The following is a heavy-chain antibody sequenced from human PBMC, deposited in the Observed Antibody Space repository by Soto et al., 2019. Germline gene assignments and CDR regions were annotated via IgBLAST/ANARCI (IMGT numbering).Heavy chain of an antibody. Sequence: GESLKISCKGSGYSFTSYWIGWVRQMPGKGLEWMGIIYPGDSDTRYSPSFQGQVTISADKSISTAYLQWSSLKASDTAMYYCARQRCPVEYSSSSENWFDPRGQGTLVTVSS. D-gene: IGHD6-6*01. J-gene: IGHJ5*02. CDR2: IYPGDSDT. CDR1: GYSFTSYW. V-gene: IGHV5-51*01. CDR3: ARQRCPVEYSSSSENWFDP.